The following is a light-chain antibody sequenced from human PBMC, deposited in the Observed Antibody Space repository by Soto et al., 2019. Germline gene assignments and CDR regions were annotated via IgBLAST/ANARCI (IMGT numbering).Light chain of an antibody. V-gene: IGKV1-39*01. J-gene: IGKJ3*01. Sequence: DIQMTQSPSSLSASVGERVTITCRASQSIGVYLNWFQQKPGKAPELVIYGASSLPSGVPPRFRGGGSGTDFTLTISSLQHEDFATDYCKESGSSLGTFGPGTTVDIK. CDR3: KESGSSLGT. CDR1: QSIGVY. CDR2: GAS.